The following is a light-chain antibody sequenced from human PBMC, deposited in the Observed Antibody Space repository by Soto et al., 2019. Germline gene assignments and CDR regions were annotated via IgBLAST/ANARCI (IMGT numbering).Light chain of an antibody. J-gene: IGKJ1*01. CDR3: QQYSDSWWT. CDR2: GAS. Sequence: EIVLTQSPGTLSLSPGEKANLSCRANQRVSSTYFAWYQQKPGQAPRLLIYGASRRATVIPDRFSGSGFGTDFTFTFSRLEPEDFAVYYCQQYSDSWWTFGQGTKVDIK. V-gene: IGKV3-20*01. CDR1: QRVSSTY.